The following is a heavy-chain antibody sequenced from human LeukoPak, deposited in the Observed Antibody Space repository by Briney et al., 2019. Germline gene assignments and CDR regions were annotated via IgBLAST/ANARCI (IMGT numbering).Heavy chain of an antibody. CDR3: ARENKMGATLRYYYYGMDV. V-gene: IGHV1-18*01. Sequence: ASVKVSCKASGYTFTSYGISWVRQAPGQGLEWMGWISAYNGNTNYAQKLQGRVTMTTDTSTSTAYMELRSLRSDDTAVYYCARENKMGATLRYYYYGMDVWGQGTTVTISS. J-gene: IGHJ6*02. CDR1: GYTFTSYG. D-gene: IGHD1-26*01. CDR2: ISAYNGNT.